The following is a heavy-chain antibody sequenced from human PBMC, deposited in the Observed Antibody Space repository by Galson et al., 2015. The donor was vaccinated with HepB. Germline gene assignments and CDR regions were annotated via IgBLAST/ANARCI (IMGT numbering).Heavy chain of an antibody. J-gene: IGHJ4*02. D-gene: IGHD6-19*01. CDR2: ISGSGGST. CDR1: GFTFSSYA. CDR3: ADPSSGWPHRPNEYGY. V-gene: IGHV3-23*01. Sequence: SLRLSCAASGFTFSSYAMSWVRQAPGKGLEWVSAISGSGGSTYYADSVKGRFTISRDNSKNTLYLQMNSLRAEDTAVYYCADPSSGWPHRPNEYGYWGQGTLVTVSS.